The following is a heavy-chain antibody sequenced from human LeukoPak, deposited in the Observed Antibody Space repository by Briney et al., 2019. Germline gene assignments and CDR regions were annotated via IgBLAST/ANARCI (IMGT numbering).Heavy chain of an antibody. CDR1: GGSISSGSYD. Sequence: SETLSLTCTVSGGSISSGSYDWYWIRQPAGKGLEWIGHIYTSGTSNYNPSLRSRVTISVDTSKNQFSLKLSSVTAADTAVYYCARGLKYYDILTGYSIGHFDYWGQGTLVTVSS. V-gene: IGHV4-61*09. CDR2: IYTSGTS. CDR3: ARGLKYYDILTGYSIGHFDY. D-gene: IGHD3-9*01. J-gene: IGHJ4*02.